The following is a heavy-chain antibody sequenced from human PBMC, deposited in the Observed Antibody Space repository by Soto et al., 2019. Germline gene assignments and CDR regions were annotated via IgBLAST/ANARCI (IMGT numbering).Heavy chain of an antibody. V-gene: IGHV1-69*01. CDR1: VGTPGSFS. J-gene: IGHJ4*02. CDR3: ASGSYYAPFDY. CDR2: IIPTFGTA. Sequence: SLKGSCKASVGTPGSFSNSWVRQAPGQGLQWMGGIIPTFGTANCGKKFQGRVTITADESTSTAYMELSSLRSEDTDVSYCASGSYYAPFDYWGQGTLVTVSS. D-gene: IGHD1-26*01.